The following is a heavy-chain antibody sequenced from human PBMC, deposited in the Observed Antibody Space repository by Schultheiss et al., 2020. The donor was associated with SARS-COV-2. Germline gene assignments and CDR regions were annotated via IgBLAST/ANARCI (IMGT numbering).Heavy chain of an antibody. CDR3: ARGGVWFGELSAPTPFDY. V-gene: IGHV4-34*01. J-gene: IGHJ4*02. CDR1: GGSISSYN. D-gene: IGHD3-10*01. Sequence: SETLSLTCTVSGGSISSYNWSWIRQPPGKGLEWIGEINHSGSTNYNPSLKSRVTISVDTSKNQFSLKLSSVTAADTAVYYCARGGVWFGELSAPTPFDYWGQGTLVTVSS. CDR2: INHSGST.